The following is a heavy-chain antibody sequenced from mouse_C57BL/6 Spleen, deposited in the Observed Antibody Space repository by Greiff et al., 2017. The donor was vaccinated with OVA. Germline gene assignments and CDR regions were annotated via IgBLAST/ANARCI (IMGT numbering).Heavy chain of an antibody. D-gene: IGHD3-2*02. V-gene: IGHV1-64*01. CDR3: AREEDRQLREGGFAD. CDR2: IHPNSGST. CDR1: GYTFTSYW. Sequence: QVQLQQPGAELVKPGASVTLSCKASGYTFTSYWMHWLKQRPGQGLEWIGMIHPNSGSTNYTETFKSKATLTVDKSSSTAYMQLSSQTSEDSAVYYCAREEDRQLREGGFADWGQGTLVTVSA. J-gene: IGHJ3*01.